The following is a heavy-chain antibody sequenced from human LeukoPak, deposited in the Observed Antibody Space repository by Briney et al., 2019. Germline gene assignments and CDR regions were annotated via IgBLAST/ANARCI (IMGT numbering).Heavy chain of an antibody. CDR2: IWYDGSNK. J-gene: IGHJ4*02. CDR1: GFTFSSYG. CDR3: AKDPSGRWSGTYVDY. Sequence: GRSLRLSCAASGFTFSSYGMHWVRQAPGKGLERVTVIWYDGSNKYYADSVKGRFTISRDNSKTTLYLQMNSLGVEDTAVYYCAKDPSGRWSGTYVDYWGQGTLVTVSS. D-gene: IGHD3-3*01. V-gene: IGHV3-33*06.